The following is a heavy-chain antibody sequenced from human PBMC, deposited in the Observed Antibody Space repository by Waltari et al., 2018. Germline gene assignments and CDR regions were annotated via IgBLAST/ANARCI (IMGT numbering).Heavy chain of an antibody. CDR1: GGSISNSS. D-gene: IGHD5-12*01. V-gene: IGHV4-59*01. CDR3: ARAHMQVVTTRDDYYIYYMDV. CDR2: IYYSGTA. J-gene: IGHJ6*03. Sequence: QVQLQDSGPGLVKPAETLSLPCSVSGGSISNSSWTLLLPSSGKGLEWIGDIYYSGTANFNPALNTRVAISADTSKNQFSLKLSSVIAADTAVYYCARAHMQVVTTRDDYYIYYMDVWGKGTTVTVSS.